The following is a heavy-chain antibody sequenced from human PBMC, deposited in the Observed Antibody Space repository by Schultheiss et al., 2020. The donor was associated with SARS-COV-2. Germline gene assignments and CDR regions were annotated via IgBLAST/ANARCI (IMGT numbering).Heavy chain of an antibody. J-gene: IGHJ6*02. D-gene: IGHD6-13*01. Sequence: GESLKISCKASGYTFTSNYMHWVRQAPGQGLEWLGLINPHGGGTSYAQKFQGRVTMTRDTSTSTVYMELSSLRSEDTAVYYCAREGAAGTWATYGMDVWGQGTTVTVSS. CDR3: AREGAAGTWATYGMDV. CDR2: INPHGGGT. CDR1: GYTFTSNY. V-gene: IGHV1-46*01.